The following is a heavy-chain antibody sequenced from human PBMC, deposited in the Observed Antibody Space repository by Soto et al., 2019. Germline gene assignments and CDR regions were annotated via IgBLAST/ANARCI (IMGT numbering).Heavy chain of an antibody. J-gene: IGHJ4*02. CDR3: ARGEYSGSYHAY. CDR1: GGSISSGGYS. CDR2: IYHSGTT. Sequence: QLLLQESGSGLVKPSQTLSLTCAVSGGSISSGGYSWSWIRQPPGKGLEWIGYIYHSGTTSYNPSLKSRVTRSVDRSKDQFSLNLSSVTAADTAVYYCARGEYSGSYHAYWGQGTLVTVSS. V-gene: IGHV4-30-2*01. D-gene: IGHD1-26*01.